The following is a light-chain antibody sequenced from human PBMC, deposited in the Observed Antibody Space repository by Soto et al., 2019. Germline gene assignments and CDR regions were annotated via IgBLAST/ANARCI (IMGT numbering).Light chain of an antibody. CDR3: CSYAGSSTSVL. J-gene: IGLJ2*01. CDR1: SSNLGAGYD. V-gene: IGLV1-40*01. CDR2: DNT. Sequence: QSVLTQPPSMSGAPGQRVTMSCTGSSSNLGAGYDVHWYQRLPGAAPKLLIYDNTHRPSGVPNRFSGSKSGTSASLAITGLQAEDEADYYCCSYAGSSTSVLFGGGTKLTVL.